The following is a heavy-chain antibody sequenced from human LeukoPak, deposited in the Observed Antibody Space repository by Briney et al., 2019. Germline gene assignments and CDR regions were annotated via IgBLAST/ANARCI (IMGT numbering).Heavy chain of an antibody. CDR1: GGSISSSNW. D-gene: IGHD3-16*01. J-gene: IGHJ4*02. CDR2: IYHGGSI. V-gene: IGHV4-4*02. CDR3: ARPRLGWGRYFDY. Sequence: PSETLSLTCAVSGGSISSSNWWSWVRQPPGKGLELIGEIYHGGSINYNPSLKSRVTISVDKSKNQFSLKLRSVTAADTAVYYCARPRLGWGRYFDYWGQGTLVTVSS.